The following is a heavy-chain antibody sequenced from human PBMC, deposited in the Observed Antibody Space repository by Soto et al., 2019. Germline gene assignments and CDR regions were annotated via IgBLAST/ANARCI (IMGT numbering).Heavy chain of an antibody. Sequence: ASVKVSCKASGYTFTSYGISWVRQAPGQGLEWMGWISAYNGNTNYAQKLQGRVTMTTDTSTSTAYMELRSLRSDDTAVYYCARGHLYCSSTSCYAPPGKTWGQGTLVTVSS. CDR2: ISAYNGNT. V-gene: IGHV1-18*01. CDR1: GYTFTSYG. D-gene: IGHD2-2*01. CDR3: ARGHLYCSSTSCYAPPGKT. J-gene: IGHJ5*02.